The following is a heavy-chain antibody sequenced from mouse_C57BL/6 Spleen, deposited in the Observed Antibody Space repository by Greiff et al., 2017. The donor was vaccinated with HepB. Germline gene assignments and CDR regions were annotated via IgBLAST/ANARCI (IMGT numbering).Heavy chain of an antibody. V-gene: IGHV1-69*01. Sequence: QVQLQQPGAELVMPGASVKLSCKASGYTFTSYWMHWVKQRPGQGLEWIGEIDPSDSYTNYNQKFKGKSTLTVDKSSSTAYMQLSSLTSEDSAVYYCARGPYSKGNAMDYWGQGTSVTVSS. CDR1: GYTFTSYW. CDR2: IDPSDSYT. D-gene: IGHD2-5*01. CDR3: ARGPYSKGNAMDY. J-gene: IGHJ4*01.